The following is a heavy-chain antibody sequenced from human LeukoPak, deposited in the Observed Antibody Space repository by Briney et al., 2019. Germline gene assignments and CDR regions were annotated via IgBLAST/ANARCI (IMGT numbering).Heavy chain of an antibody. CDR2: IIPVLGTA. CDR3: ARVKRDCSGGSCYSYDY. J-gene: IGHJ4*02. Sequence: SVKVSCKASGGTFSTYSISWMRQAPGQGLEWMGRIIPVLGTAKYAQKFQGRVTITADKSTSTAYMELSSLRSEDTAVYYCARVKRDCSGGSCYSYDYWGQGTLVTVSS. CDR1: GGTFSTYS. V-gene: IGHV1-69*08. D-gene: IGHD2-15*01.